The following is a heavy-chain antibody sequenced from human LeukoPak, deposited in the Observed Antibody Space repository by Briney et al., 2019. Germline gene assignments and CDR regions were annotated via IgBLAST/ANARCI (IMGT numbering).Heavy chain of an antibody. CDR1: GGSISSGSYY. V-gene: IGHV4-39*07. CDR2: IYYTGPT. Sequence: SETLSLTCTVSGGSISSGSYYWGWIRQTPGKGPEWIGQIYYTGPTDYNPSLKSRVTISVDTSKNQFSLKLSSVTAADTAVYYCAREGYSSSWYEYYYYMDVWGKGTTVTVSS. D-gene: IGHD6-13*01. J-gene: IGHJ6*03. CDR3: AREGYSSSWYEYYYYMDV.